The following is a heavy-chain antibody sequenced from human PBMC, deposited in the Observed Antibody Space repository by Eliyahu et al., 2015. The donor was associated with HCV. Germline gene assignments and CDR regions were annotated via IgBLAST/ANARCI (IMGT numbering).Heavy chain of an antibody. CDR1: GYSFSNYW. CDR3: ARRHGGTYWAFEY. CDR2: IDPSDSYT. J-gene: IGHJ4*02. D-gene: IGHD1-26*01. V-gene: IGHV5-10-1*03. Sequence: EVQLVQSGAAVKKAGESLTISCKASGYSFSNYWIGWVRQMPGKGLEWMGRIDPSDSYTVYSPSFQGHVTISTDKSISTAYLQWSSLKASDNGFYYCARRHGGTYWAFEYWGQGTLVTVSS.